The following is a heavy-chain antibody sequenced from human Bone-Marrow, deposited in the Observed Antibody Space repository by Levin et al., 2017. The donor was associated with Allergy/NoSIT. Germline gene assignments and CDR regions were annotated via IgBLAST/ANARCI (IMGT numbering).Heavy chain of an antibody. CDR3: ASSIAVGGTWFDP. V-gene: IGHV4-39*01. Sequence: PGGSLRLSCTVSGDSVSSSSYFWGWIRQPPGKGLEWIGSIYYSGSTSHNPSLKSRLTISIDTSKNLFYLNLSSVTATDTAVYYCASSIAVGGTWFDPWGQGTLVTVSS. J-gene: IGHJ5*02. D-gene: IGHD6-19*01. CDR1: GDSVSSSSYF. CDR2: IYYSGST.